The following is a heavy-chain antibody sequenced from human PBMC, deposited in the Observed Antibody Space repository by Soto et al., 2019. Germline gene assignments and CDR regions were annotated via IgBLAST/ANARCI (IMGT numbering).Heavy chain of an antibody. CDR1: GGSISSGDYY. CDR2: IYYSGST. D-gene: IGHD2-2*01. V-gene: IGHV4-30-4*01. CDR3: ARRVVVVPAGNYYYYGMDV. J-gene: IGHJ6*02. Sequence: PSETLSLTCTVSGGSISSGDYYWNWIRQPPGKGLEWIGYIYYSGSTYYNPSLKSRVTISVDTSKNQFSLKLSSVTAADTAVYYCARRVVVVPAGNYYYYGMDVWGQGTTVTVSS.